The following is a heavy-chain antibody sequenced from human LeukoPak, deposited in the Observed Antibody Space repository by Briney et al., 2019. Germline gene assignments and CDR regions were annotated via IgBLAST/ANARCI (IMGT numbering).Heavy chain of an antibody. V-gene: IGHV4-39*07. CDR3: ARVPREVTHYYDSSGSETYYFDY. D-gene: IGHD3-22*01. J-gene: IGHJ4*02. CDR1: GVSISSSSYY. Sequence: PSETLSLTCTVSGVSISSSSYYWGWVRQPPGKGLEWIGSIYYSGSTYYNPSLKSRVTISVDTSKNQFSLKLSSVTAADTAVYYCARVPREVTHYYDSSGSETYYFDYWGQGTLVTVSS. CDR2: IYYSGST.